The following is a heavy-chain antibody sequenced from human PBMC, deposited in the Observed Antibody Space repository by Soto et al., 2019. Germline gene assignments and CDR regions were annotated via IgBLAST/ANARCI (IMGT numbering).Heavy chain of an antibody. CDR3: ARDSYMGV. CDR2: IYNEGTP. V-gene: IGHV3-53*01. J-gene: IGHJ6*02. D-gene: IGHD6-6*01. CDR1: GFSISSSY. Sequence: GGSLRLSCAASGFSISSSYMNWVRQAPRKGLEWVSIIYNEGTPYYADSVKGRFTISRDNSKNTLYLHMNSLRVEDTAVYYCARDSYMGVWGQGT.